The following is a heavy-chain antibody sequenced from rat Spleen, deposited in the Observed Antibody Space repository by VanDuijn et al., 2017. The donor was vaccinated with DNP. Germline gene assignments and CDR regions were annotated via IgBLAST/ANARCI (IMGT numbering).Heavy chain of an antibody. V-gene: IGHV3-1*01. CDR3: ARWGDNSFDY. CDR1: GYSITNNY. J-gene: IGHJ2*01. Sequence: EVQLQESGPGLVKPSQSLSLTCSVTGYSITNNYWAWIRKFPGNKMEWMGYISYSGSTSYNPSLKSRISITRDTSKNQFFLQLNSVTTEDTATYYCARWGDNSFDYWGQGVMVTVSS. CDR2: ISYSGST.